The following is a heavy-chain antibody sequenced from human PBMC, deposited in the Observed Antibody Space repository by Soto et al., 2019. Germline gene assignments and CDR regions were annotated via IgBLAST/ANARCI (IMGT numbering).Heavy chain of an antibody. V-gene: IGHV3-21*01. Sequence: EVQLVESGGGLVKPGGSLRLSCAASGFTFSSYSMNWVRQAPGKGLEWVSSISSSSSYIYYADSVQGRFTISRDNAKNSLYLQMNSLRAEDKAVYYGARDFGFWSGWEDYYYGMDVWGQGNTVTVSS. J-gene: IGHJ6*02. D-gene: IGHD3-3*01. CDR1: GFTFSSYS. CDR3: ARDFGFWSGWEDYYYGMDV. CDR2: ISSSSSYI.